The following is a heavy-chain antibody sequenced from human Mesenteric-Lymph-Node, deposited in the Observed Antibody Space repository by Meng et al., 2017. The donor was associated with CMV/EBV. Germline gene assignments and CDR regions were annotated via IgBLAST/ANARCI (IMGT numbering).Heavy chain of an antibody. J-gene: IGHJ3*02. Sequence: GGSLKLSCAGSGITFSIYSMNWLRQAPGRGLEWVSSISSSSTYIYYADSVKGRFTISRDNAKNSLYLQMNSLKAEDTAVYYCARGAHDYGDPVYAFDMWGQGTMVTVSS. CDR2: ISSSSTYI. V-gene: IGHV3-21*01. D-gene: IGHD4-17*01. CDR3: ARGAHDYGDPVYAFDM. CDR1: GITFSIYS.